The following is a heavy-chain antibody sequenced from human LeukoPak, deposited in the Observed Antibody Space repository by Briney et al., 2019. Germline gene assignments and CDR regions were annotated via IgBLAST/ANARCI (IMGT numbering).Heavy chain of an antibody. Sequence: SETLSLTCTVSGGSISSSSYYWGWIRQPPGKGLEWIGSIYYSGSTYYNPSLKSRVTISVDTSKNQFSLKLSSVTAADTAVYYCARGPTMVTRNCFDAWGQGTLVTVSS. CDR3: ARGPTMVTRNCFDA. D-gene: IGHD4-23*01. CDR2: IYYSGST. J-gene: IGHJ5*02. CDR1: GGSISSSSYY. V-gene: IGHV4-39*07.